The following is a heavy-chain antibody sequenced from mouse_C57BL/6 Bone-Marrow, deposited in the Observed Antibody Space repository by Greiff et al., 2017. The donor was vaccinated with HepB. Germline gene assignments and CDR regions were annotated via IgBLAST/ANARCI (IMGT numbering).Heavy chain of an antibody. V-gene: IGHV1-82*01. CDR2: IYPGDGDT. D-gene: IGHD1-1*01. Sequence: VKLVESGPELVKPGASMKISCKASGYAFSSSWMNWVKQRPGKGLEWIGRIYPGDGDTNYNGKFKGKATLTADKSSSTAYMQLSSLTSEDSAVYFCARLKFITTVVATRYFDVWGTGTTVTVSS. J-gene: IGHJ1*03. CDR1: GYAFSSSW. CDR3: ARLKFITTVVATRYFDV.